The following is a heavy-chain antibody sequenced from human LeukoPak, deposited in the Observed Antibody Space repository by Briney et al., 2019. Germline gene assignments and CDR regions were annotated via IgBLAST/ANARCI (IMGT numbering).Heavy chain of an antibody. Sequence: GSLRLSCAASGFIFSSYWMAWVRQAPGKGLEWVANIKEDGSDKNYVESLKGRFTISRDNAKNSLYLQMDSLRAEDTAVYYCARDAGYGYGRFDYWGQGTQVTVSS. CDR3: ARDAGYGYGRFDY. J-gene: IGHJ4*02. V-gene: IGHV3-7*01. CDR1: GFIFSSYW. D-gene: IGHD5-18*01. CDR2: IKEDGSDK.